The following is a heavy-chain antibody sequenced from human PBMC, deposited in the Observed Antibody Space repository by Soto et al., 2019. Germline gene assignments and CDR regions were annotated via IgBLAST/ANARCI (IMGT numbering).Heavy chain of an antibody. CDR3: ARGKPAPVRSDYYYYGMDV. J-gene: IGHJ6*02. CDR1: GGSISSGDYY. Sequence: SETLSLTCTVSGGSISSGDYYWSWIRQPPGKGLEWIGYIYYSGSTYYNPSLESRVTISVDTSKNQFSLKLSSVTAADTAVYYCARGKPAPVRSDYYYYGMDVWGQGTTVTVSS. D-gene: IGHD6-25*01. CDR2: IYYSGST. V-gene: IGHV4-30-4*01.